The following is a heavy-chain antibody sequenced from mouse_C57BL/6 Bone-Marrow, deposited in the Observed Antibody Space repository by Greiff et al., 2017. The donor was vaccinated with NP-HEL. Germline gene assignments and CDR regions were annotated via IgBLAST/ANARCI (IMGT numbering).Heavy chain of an antibody. D-gene: IGHD2-10*01. CDR1: GYTFTDYE. V-gene: IGHV1-15*01. CDR3: TRSLLSY. CDR2: IDPETGGT. J-gene: IGHJ3*01. Sequence: QVQLKESGAELVRPGASVTLSCKASGYTFTDYEMHWVKQTPVHGLEWIGAIDPETGGTAYNQKFKGKAILTADKSSSTAYMELRILTSEYSSVYYCTRSLLSYWGHGTLVTVSA.